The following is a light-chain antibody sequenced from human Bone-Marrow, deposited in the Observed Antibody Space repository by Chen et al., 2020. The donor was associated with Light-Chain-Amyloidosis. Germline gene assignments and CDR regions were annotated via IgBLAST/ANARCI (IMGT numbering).Light chain of an antibody. J-gene: IGLJ3*02. V-gene: IGLV2-8*01. CDR3: SSYAGTNNWV. CDR2: EVT. CDR1: SSDVGRYNS. Sequence: QSALTQPPSASGSPGQSVTASCTGTSSDVGRYNSVSWYQQLPGKAPQRMIYEVTKRPSGVPDRFSGSKSGNTASLTVSGLRADDEADYFCSSYAGTNNWVFGGGTKVTVL.